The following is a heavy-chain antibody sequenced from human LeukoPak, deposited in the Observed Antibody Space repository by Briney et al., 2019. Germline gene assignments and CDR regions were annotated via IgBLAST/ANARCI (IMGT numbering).Heavy chain of an antibody. CDR1: GFTFSRYW. CDR3: AKDYCSGGSCNWFDP. D-gene: IGHD2-15*01. V-gene: IGHV3-7*01. CDR2: IHQHGSDK. J-gene: IGHJ5*02. Sequence: PGGSLRLSCAASGFTFSRYWMSWVRQAPGKGLEWVANIHQHGSDKYYVDSVKGRFTISRDNAKNSLYLQMNSLRAEDTAVYYCAKDYCSGGSCNWFDPWGQGTLVTVSS.